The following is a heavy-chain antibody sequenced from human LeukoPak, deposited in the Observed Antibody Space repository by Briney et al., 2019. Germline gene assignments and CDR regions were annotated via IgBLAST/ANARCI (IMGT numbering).Heavy chain of an antibody. CDR3: AKHIYGVVSIQQ. D-gene: IGHD3-3*01. CDR2: IRSRADGGTP. Sequence: GGSLRLSCAASGFTFRDAWMTWVRQAPGKGLEWVGRIRSRADGGTPAYATAVEGRFTISRDDSTNTLYLHMSNVKTEDTAVYYCAKHIYGVVSIQQWGQGTLVTVSS. J-gene: IGHJ1*01. V-gene: IGHV3-15*01. CDR1: GFTFRDAW.